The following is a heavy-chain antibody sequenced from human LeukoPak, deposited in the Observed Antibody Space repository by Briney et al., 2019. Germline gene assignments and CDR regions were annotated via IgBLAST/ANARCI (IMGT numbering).Heavy chain of an antibody. J-gene: IGHJ4*02. CDR3: ARAMAVVYSYGKQDY. D-gene: IGHD5-18*01. Sequence: GGSLRLSCAASGFTFSSYAMNWVRQAPGKGLEWVSSITASGGNTYCADSVKGRFTISRDNSKNTLYLQVNSLRAEDTAVYYCARAMAVVYSYGKQDYWGQGTLVTVSS. CDR1: GFTFSSYA. V-gene: IGHV3-23*01. CDR2: ITASGGNT.